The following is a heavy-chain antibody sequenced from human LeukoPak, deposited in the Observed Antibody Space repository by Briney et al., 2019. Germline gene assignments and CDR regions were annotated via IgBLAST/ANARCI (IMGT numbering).Heavy chain of an antibody. CDR1: GFTFSNYA. J-gene: IGHJ4*02. CDR3: AKVRSAVVAAATNY. Sequence: RGSLRLSCAASGFTFSNYAMSWVRPAPGGGLEWVSAIRSSVGSTYHADSVKGRFTISTDNSTNTLYLQMNSLRAEETAIYYWAKVRSAVVAAATNYWGQGTLVTVSS. D-gene: IGHD2-15*01. CDR2: IRSSVGST. V-gene: IGHV3-23*01.